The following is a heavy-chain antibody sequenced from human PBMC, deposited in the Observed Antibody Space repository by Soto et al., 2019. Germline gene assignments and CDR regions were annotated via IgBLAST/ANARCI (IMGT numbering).Heavy chain of an antibody. CDR2: IRGKAYDGTT. Sequence: PGGSLRLSCTTSGFTFGGYGMSWVRQAPGKGLEWVGLIRGKAYDGTTEYAASVNGRFTISRDNSKSIAYLQMNSLKTEDTAVYYSTRQVVGFEYYGMDVWGQGTEVTVYS. CDR3: TRQVVGFEYYGMDV. CDR1: GFTFGGYG. D-gene: IGHD2-15*01. V-gene: IGHV3-49*04. J-gene: IGHJ6*02.